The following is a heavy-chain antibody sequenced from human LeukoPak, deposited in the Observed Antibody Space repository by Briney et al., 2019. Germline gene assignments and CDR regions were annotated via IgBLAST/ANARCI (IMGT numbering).Heavy chain of an antibody. CDR1: GFTFSDYY. V-gene: IGHV3-11*01. J-gene: IGHJ6*03. CDR3: AKAVTMVQGVIIGSYYYYMDV. CDR2: ISSSGSTI. D-gene: IGHD3-10*01. Sequence: GGSLRLSCAASGFTFSDYYMSWIRQAPGKGLEWVSYISSSGSTIYYADSVKGRFTISRDNSKNTLYLQMNSLRAEDTAVYYCAKAVTMVQGVIIGSYYYYMDVWGKGTTVTVSS.